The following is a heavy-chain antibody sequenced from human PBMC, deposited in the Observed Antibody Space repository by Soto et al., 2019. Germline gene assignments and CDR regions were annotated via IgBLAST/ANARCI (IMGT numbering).Heavy chain of an antibody. J-gene: IGHJ6*02. CDR3: ARELYDSYMSGYSLAYYYYGMDV. CDR2: ISSSGSTI. D-gene: IGHD3-3*01. Sequence: PGGSLRLSCAASGFTFSSYEMSWVRQAPGKGLEWVSYISSSGSTIYYADSVKGRFTISRDNAKNSLYLQMNSLRAEDTAVYYCARELYDSYMSGYSLAYYYYGMDVWGQGTTVTGSS. CDR1: GFTFSSYE. V-gene: IGHV3-48*03.